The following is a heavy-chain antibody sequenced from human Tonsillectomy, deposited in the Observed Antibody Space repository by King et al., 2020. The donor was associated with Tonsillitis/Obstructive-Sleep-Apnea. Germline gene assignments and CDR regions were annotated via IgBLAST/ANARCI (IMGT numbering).Heavy chain of an antibody. Sequence: VQLVESGRGLVQPGGSLRLSCAAYGFTFSNSAMSWVRQAPGKGMEWVSPMRVSGGSTYYADPGKGRLTISIDTSKNTRYLQMNSLRAEDTAVYYCAKDGDWGMNWYFDLWGRGTLVTVSS. CDR1: GFTFSNSA. D-gene: IGHD3-16*01. V-gene: IGHV3-23*04. CDR3: AKDGDWGMNWYFDL. J-gene: IGHJ2*01. CDR2: MRVSGGST.